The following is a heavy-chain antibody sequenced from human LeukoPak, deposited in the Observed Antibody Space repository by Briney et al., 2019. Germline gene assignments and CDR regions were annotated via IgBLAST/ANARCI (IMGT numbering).Heavy chain of an antibody. J-gene: IGHJ5*02. D-gene: IGHD3-9*01. Sequence: ASVKVSCKVSGYTLTELSMHWVRQAPGQGLEWMGWINPKSGGTNYAQKFQGRVTMTRDTSISTAYMELSRLRSDDTAIYYCARGAILRYFDWLLGANWFDPWGQGTLVAVSS. CDR3: ARGAILRYFDWLLGANWFDP. CDR1: GYTLTELS. V-gene: IGHV1-2*02. CDR2: INPKSGGT.